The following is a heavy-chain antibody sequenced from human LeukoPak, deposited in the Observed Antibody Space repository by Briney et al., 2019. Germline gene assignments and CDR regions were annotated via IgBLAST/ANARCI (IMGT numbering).Heavy chain of an antibody. Sequence: PGGSLRLSCAGSGFTLSSYWIHWVRQAPGKGLVWVSRINTDGSSTNYADSVRGRFTVSRDNAKNTLDLQMNSLRVEDTAVYYCARVIGWDEPFDLWGHGTLVTVSS. J-gene: IGHJ3*01. CDR2: INTDGSST. CDR3: ARVIGWDEPFDL. CDR1: GFTLSSYW. V-gene: IGHV3-74*01. D-gene: IGHD1-26*01.